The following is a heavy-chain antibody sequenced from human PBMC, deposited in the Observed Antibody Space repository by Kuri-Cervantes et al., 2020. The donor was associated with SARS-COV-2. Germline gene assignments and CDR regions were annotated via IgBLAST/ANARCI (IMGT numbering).Heavy chain of an antibody. J-gene: IGHJ4*02. CDR1: GFTFSSYD. Sequence: GGSLRLSCAASGFTFSSYDMHWVRQAPGKGLEWVAVISHDGKNKKCIASGKGRFTISRDNSQNTLYLHMKSLRSEDTAMYYCAKDRVGVQGFWGQGTLVTVSS. D-gene: IGHD2-21*01. V-gene: IGHV3-30*18. CDR2: ISHDGKNK. CDR3: AKDRVGVQGF.